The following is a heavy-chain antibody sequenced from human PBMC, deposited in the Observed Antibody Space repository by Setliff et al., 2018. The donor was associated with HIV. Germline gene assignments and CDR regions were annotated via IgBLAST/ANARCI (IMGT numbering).Heavy chain of an antibody. Sequence: SETLSLTCSVSGGSVRSYYWSWIRQFPGKGLEWIGYFYYSGGTSYNPSLKSRVSIFVDASKNQFSLKVNSVTAADTAVYYCAREAPGSRNRWPYYFDFWGQGMLVTVSS. D-gene: IGHD2-15*01. CDR3: AREAPGSRNRWPYYFDF. CDR2: FYYSGGT. V-gene: IGHV4-59*02. J-gene: IGHJ4*02. CDR1: GGSVRSYY.